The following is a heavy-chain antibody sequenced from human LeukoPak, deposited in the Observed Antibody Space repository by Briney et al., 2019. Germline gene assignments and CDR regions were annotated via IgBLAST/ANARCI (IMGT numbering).Heavy chain of an antibody. J-gene: IGHJ6*01. D-gene: IGHD5-18*01. V-gene: IGHV4-59*01. CDR2: FYSTGST. CDR3: ARVRRDYSFGSNGLDV. Sequence: SETLSLTCTVSGGSISNFYWAWIRQPPGKGLEWIGYFYSTGSTTYNPSLESRVTISLDTSKYQFSLKLRFVTAADTAVYYCARVRRDYSFGSNGLDVWGRGTTVTVSS. CDR1: GGSISNFY.